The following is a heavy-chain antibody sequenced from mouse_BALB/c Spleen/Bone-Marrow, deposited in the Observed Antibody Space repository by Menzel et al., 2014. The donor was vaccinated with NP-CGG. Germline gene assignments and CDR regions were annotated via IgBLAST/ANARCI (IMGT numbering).Heavy chain of an antibody. CDR3: VGERVIYYGHAMDY. Sequence: EVQGVESGGGLVQPKGSLKLSCAASGFTFNTNAMNWVRQAPGKGLEWVARIRSKSNNYATYYADSVKDRFTTSRDDSQSMLYLQMNNLKTEDTAMYYCVGERVIYYGHAMDYWGQGTSVTVSS. CDR1: GFTFNTNA. CDR2: IRSKSNNYAT. D-gene: IGHD2-1*01. J-gene: IGHJ4*01. V-gene: IGHV10S3*01.